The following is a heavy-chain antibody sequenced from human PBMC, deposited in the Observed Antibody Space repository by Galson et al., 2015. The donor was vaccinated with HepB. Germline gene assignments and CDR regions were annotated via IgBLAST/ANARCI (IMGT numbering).Heavy chain of an antibody. J-gene: IGHJ3*02. CDR2: IKSKTDGGTT. D-gene: IGHD2-2*01. V-gene: IGHV3-15*01. Sequence: SLRLSCAASGFTFSNARMSWVRQAPGKGLEWVGRIKSKTDGGTTDYAAPVKGRFTVSRDDSKNTLYLQMNSLKTEDTAVYYCTTASPIVVVPAADKYDAFDIWGQGTMVTVSS. CDR1: GFTFSNAR. CDR3: TTASPIVVVPAADKYDAFDI.